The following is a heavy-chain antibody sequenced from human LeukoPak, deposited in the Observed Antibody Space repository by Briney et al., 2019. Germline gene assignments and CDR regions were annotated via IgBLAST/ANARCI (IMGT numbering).Heavy chain of an antibody. J-gene: IGHJ4*02. CDR3: ARGGRLAVAGKFDY. CDR1: GGSFSGYY. D-gene: IGHD6-19*01. CDR2: INHSGST. V-gene: IGHV4-34*01. Sequence: SETLSLTCAVYGGSFSGYYWSWIRQPPGKGQEWIGEINHSGSTNYNPSLKSRVTISVDTSKNQFSLKLSSVTAADTAVYYCARGGRLAVAGKFDYWGQGTLVTVSS.